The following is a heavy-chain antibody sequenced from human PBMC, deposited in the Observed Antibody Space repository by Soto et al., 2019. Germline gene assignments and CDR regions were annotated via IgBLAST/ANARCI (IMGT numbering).Heavy chain of an antibody. Sequence: GESLKISCKGSGYSFTSYWISWVRQMPGKGLEWMGRIDPSDSYTNYSPSFQGHVTISADKSISTAYLQWSSLKASDTAMYYCARPSGVVGGYSWFDPWGQGTLVTVSS. CDR1: GYSFTSYW. J-gene: IGHJ5*02. V-gene: IGHV5-10-1*01. D-gene: IGHD3-16*01. CDR2: IDPSDSYT. CDR3: ARPSGVVGGYSWFDP.